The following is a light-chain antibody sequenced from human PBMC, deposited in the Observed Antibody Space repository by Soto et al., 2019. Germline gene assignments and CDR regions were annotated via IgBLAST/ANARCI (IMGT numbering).Light chain of an antibody. V-gene: IGLV2-14*01. CDR3: SSYTGSSTFV. CDR2: DVN. CDR1: SSDVGGYNY. J-gene: IGLJ1*01. Sequence: QSALTQPASVSGSPGQSITISCTGTSSDVGGYNYVSWYQQLPGKAPKLMIYDVNNRPSGVSNRFSGSKSGNTASLTISGLQAEDEADYYCSSYTGSSTFVFGTGTKVTV.